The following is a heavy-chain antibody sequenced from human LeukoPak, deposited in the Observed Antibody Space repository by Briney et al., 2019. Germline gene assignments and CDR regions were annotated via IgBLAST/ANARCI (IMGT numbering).Heavy chain of an antibody. CDR1: GYSFSTHW. J-gene: IGHJ6*04. V-gene: IGHV1-46*01. CDR3: ARGGVYGEDV. Sequence: GASVKVSCKASGYSFSTHWMHWVRQAPGQGLEWMGIINPSGGFTSYAQKLQGRVTVTRDMSTSTVYMELSNLRSEDTAVYYCARGGVYGEDVWGKGTTVTISS. D-gene: IGHD6-13*01. CDR2: INPSGGFT.